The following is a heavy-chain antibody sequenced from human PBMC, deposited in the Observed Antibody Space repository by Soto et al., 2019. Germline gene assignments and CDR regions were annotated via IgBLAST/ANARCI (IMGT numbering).Heavy chain of an antibody. J-gene: IGHJ4*02. V-gene: IGHV3-23*01. CDR2: ISGSGDRT. D-gene: IGHD2-8*01. Sequence: EVQLLESGGGLVQPGGSLRLSCAASGFTFSSYAMSWVRQAPGKGLEWVSAISGSGDRTCYADSVKGRFTISRDNSRNTLYMQMNSLRGEDTAVYFCAKMNGPPHWGQGTLVTVSS. CDR3: AKMNGPPH. CDR1: GFTFSSYA.